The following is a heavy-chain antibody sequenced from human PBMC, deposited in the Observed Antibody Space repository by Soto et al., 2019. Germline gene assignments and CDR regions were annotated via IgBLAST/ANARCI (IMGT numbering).Heavy chain of an antibody. V-gene: IGHV1-3*01. Sequence: GASVKVSCKASGYTFTSYAMHWVRQAPGQRLEWMGWINAGNGNTKYSQKFQGRVTITRDTSASTAYMELSSLRSEDTAVYYCASSLYDYIWGFSEPEDFDIWGQGTMVTVSS. D-gene: IGHD3-16*01. CDR1: GYTFTSYA. CDR2: INAGNGNT. CDR3: ASSLYDYIWGFSEPEDFDI. J-gene: IGHJ3*02.